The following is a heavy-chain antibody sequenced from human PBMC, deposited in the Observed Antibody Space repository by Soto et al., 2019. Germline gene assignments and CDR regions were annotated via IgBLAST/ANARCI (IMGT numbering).Heavy chain of an antibody. CDR2: ISGSGGST. CDR3: AKVWVKAEQWLVLEEGFDY. V-gene: IGHV3-23*01. J-gene: IGHJ4*02. D-gene: IGHD6-19*01. Sequence: GGSLRLSCAASGFTFSSYAMSWVRQAPGKGLEWVSAISGSGGSTYYADSVKGRFTISRDNYKNTLYLQMNSLRAEDTAVYYCAKVWVKAEQWLVLEEGFDYWGQGTLVTVSS. CDR1: GFTFSSYA.